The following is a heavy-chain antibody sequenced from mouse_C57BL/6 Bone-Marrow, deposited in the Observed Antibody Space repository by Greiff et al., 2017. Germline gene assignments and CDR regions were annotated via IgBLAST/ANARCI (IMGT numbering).Heavy chain of an antibody. D-gene: IGHD2-14*01. J-gene: IGHJ3*01. CDR3: AILGTLGY. V-gene: IGHV1-81*01. CDR1: GYPFTSYG. Sequence: QVQLQQSGAELARPGASVKLSCKASGYPFTSYGISWVKKRTGQGLEWIGEIYPRSGNTYYTAKLKGKAKLTEAKSSSTAYMELRSLTSEDSAVYFCAILGTLGYWGQGTLVTVSA. CDR2: IYPRSGNT.